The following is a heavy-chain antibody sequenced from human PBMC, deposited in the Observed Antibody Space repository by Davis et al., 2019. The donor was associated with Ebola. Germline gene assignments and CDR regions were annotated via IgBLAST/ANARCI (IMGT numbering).Heavy chain of an antibody. J-gene: IGHJ3*02. V-gene: IGHV3-23*01. Sequence: GGSLRLSCAASGFTFSSYAMSWVRQAPGKGLEWVSAISGSGGSTYYADSVKGRFTIPRDNSKNTLYLQMNSLRAEDTAVYYCAKAARQYYDYIWGSYRLDAFDIWGQGTMVTVSS. CDR3: AKAARQYYDYIWGSYRLDAFDI. D-gene: IGHD3-16*02. CDR2: ISGSGGST. CDR1: GFTFSSYA.